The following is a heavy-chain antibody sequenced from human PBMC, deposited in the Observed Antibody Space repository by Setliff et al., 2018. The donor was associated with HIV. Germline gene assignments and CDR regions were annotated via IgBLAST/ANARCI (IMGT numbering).Heavy chain of an antibody. V-gene: IGHV3-48*01. CDR1: GFTFSSYS. D-gene: IGHD4-4*01. CDR2: IRSSSGTI. J-gene: IGHJ6*02. Sequence: GGSLRLSCAASGFTFSSYSMNWVRQAPGKGLEWVSYIRSSSGTIFYADSVKGRFTISRDNSKNTLYVQMNSLRADDTAVYYCVRDLTTIVTRKVFDIWGQGTTVTVSS. CDR3: VRDLTTIVTRKVFDI.